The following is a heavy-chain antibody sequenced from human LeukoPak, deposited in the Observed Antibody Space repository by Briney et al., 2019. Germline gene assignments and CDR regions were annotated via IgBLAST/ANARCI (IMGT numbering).Heavy chain of an antibody. CDR1: GFTVDSNY. Sequence: PGGSLRLYCAVSGFTVDSNYMSWVRQTPGKGLEWVSVIYSGGSTYYADSVKGRFTVSRDNSKNTLYLQMNSLRDDDTAAYYCARGPDVGVAAAAKKGLYYGVDVWGQGTKGTVSS. CDR2: IYSGGST. J-gene: IGHJ6*02. V-gene: IGHV3-66*02. CDR3: ARGPDVGVAAAAKKGLYYGVDV. D-gene: IGHD6-25*01.